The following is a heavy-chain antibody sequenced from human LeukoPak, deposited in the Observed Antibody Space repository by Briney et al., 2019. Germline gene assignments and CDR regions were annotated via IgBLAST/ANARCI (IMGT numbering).Heavy chain of an antibody. J-gene: IGHJ4*02. Sequence: ASVKVSCKTSGYTFTTYGISWVRQAPGQGLEWMGFIGANNGRTQIPEKFQGRVTMTRDTSTSTAYMELRNLRSDDTAEYYCARADSYDSSGYYTPFDYWGQGTLVTVSS. CDR3: ARADSYDSSGYYTPFDY. CDR1: GYTFTTYG. CDR2: IGANNGRT. D-gene: IGHD3-22*01. V-gene: IGHV1-18*01.